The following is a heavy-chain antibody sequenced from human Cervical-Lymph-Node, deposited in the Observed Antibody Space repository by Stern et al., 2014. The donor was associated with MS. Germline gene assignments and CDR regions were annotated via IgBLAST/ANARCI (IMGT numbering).Heavy chain of an antibody. CDR1: GFTFSSYS. CDR3: ARGRGGNYRYYFDY. V-gene: IGHV3-21*01. D-gene: IGHD4-23*01. J-gene: IGHJ4*02. CDR2: ISSCGSYI. Sequence: EVQLVESGGGLVKPGGSLRLSCAASGFTFSSYSMNWVRQAPGQGLEWVASISSCGSYIYYADSLKGRFTNSRDNATHSLDLQMNSLRAEDTAVYYCARGRGGNYRYYFDYWGQGTLVTVSS.